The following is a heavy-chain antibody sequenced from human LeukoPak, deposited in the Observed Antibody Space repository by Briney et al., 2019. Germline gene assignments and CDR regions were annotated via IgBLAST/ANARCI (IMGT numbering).Heavy chain of an antibody. CDR1: GGSISSGGYY. D-gene: IGHD2-2*02. CDR2: INHSGST. Sequence: SQTLSLTCTVSGGSISSGGYYWRWIRQPPGKGLEWIGEINHSGSTNYNPSLKSRVTISVDTSKNQFSLKLSSVTAADTAVYYCARDCSSTSCYRSALRFGVPGAFDIWGQGTMVTVSS. V-gene: IGHV4-39*07. J-gene: IGHJ3*02. CDR3: ARDCSSTSCYRSALRFGVPGAFDI.